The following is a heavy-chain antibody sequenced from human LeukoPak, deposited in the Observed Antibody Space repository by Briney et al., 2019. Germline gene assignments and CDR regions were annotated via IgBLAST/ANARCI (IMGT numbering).Heavy chain of an antibody. CDR1: GGSFSGYY. CDR2: INHSGST. CDR3: ARPRSAVAATRSRWFDP. Sequence: SETLSLTCAIYGGSFSGYYWSWIRQPPGKGLEWIGEINHSGSTNYNPSLKSRVTISVDTSKNQFSLKLSSVTAADTAVYYCARPRSAVAATRSRWFDPWGQGTLVTVSS. V-gene: IGHV4-34*01. J-gene: IGHJ5*02. D-gene: IGHD2-15*01.